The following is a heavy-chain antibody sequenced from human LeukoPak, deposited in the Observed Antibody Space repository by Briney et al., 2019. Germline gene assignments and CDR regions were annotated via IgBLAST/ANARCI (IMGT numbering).Heavy chain of an antibody. V-gene: IGHV1-69*04. Sequence: SVKVSCKASEGTFNNYGIGWVRQAPGQGLEWMGRILPTVDITNYAQKFQGRLSITADTSTSTAYVELRSLRSEDTAVYYCARGISGYHTSIDYWGQGTLVTVSS. D-gene: IGHD5-12*01. CDR1: EGTFNNYG. J-gene: IGHJ4*02. CDR2: ILPTVDIT. CDR3: ARGISGYHTSIDY.